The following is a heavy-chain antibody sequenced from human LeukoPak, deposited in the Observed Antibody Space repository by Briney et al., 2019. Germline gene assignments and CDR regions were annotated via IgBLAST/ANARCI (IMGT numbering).Heavy chain of an antibody. Sequence: SETLSLTCTVSGGSMSSYYWSWIRQPPGKGLEWIGEINHSGSTNYNPSLKSRVTISVDTSKNQFSLKLSSVTAADTAVYYCARTTGDIAAAGTPFDYWGQGTLVTVSS. V-gene: IGHV4-34*01. CDR3: ARTTGDIAAAGTPFDY. J-gene: IGHJ4*02. CDR2: INHSGST. D-gene: IGHD6-13*01. CDR1: GGSMSSYY.